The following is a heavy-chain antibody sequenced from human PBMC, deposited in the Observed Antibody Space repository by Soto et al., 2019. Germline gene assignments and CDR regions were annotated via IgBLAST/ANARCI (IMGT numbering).Heavy chain of an antibody. CDR2: INPKSGDT. V-gene: IGHV1-2*02. CDR3: ARENVAAGTRAFDI. J-gene: IGHJ3*02. Sequence: ASVKVSCKTSGYTFTGYFVHWVRQAPGQGLEWMGWINPKSGDTNVAQKFQGRVTMTRDTSITTAYMDLERLTSDDTAVYYCARENVAAGTRAFDIWGQGTVVTVSS. CDR1: GYTFTGYF. D-gene: IGHD6-13*01.